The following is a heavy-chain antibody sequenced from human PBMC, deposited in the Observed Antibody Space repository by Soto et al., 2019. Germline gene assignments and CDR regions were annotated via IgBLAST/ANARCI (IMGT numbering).Heavy chain of an antibody. CDR1: GFTFSSYS. CDR3: AKRGIGIAVVGIRAFDI. V-gene: IGHV3-23*01. Sequence: GSLRLSCAASGFTFSSYSMSWVRQAPGKGLEWVSAVSDSGRSTYYADFVKGRFTISRDNSRNTLYLQMNSLRAEDTAVYYCAKRGIGIAVVGIRAFDIWGQGTMVTVSS. J-gene: IGHJ3*02. CDR2: VSDSGRST. D-gene: IGHD6-19*01.